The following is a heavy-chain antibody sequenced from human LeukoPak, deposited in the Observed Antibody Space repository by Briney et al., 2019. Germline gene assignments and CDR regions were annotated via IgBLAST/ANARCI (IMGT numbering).Heavy chain of an antibody. CDR3: ARRVMSGGYYLI. V-gene: IGHV1-8*01. D-gene: IGHD3-22*01. J-gene: IGHJ4*02. Sequence: ASVKVSCKASGYTFTSYDINWVRQATGQGLEWMGWMNPNSGNTGYAQKFQGRVTMTRNTSISTAYMELSSLRSEDTAVYYCARRVMSGGYYLIWGQGTLVTASS. CDR2: MNPNSGNT. CDR1: GYTFTSYD.